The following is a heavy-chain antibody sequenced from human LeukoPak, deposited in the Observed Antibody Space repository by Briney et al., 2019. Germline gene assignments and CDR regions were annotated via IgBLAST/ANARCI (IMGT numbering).Heavy chain of an antibody. V-gene: IGHV3-23*01. CDR3: AKLQSDGLRTYYGMDV. CDR1: GFTFSSYA. Sequence: GGSLRLSCAASGFTFSSYAMTWVRQAPGKELEWVSASTGSGGTTYYADSVMGRFTISRDNSKNTLYLQMNSLRAEDTAVYYCAKLQSDGLRTYYGMDVWGQGTTVTVSS. J-gene: IGHJ6*02. D-gene: IGHD4-17*01. CDR2: STGSGGTT.